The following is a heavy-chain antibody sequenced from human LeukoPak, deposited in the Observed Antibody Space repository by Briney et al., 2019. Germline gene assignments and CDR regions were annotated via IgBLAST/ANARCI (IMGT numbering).Heavy chain of an antibody. CDR2: ISSSSSYI. CDR3: AKGFDWGFDY. Sequence: GGSLRLSCAASGFTFSSYSMNWVRQAPGKGLEWVSSISSSSSYIYYADSVKGRFTISRDNSKNTLYLQMNSLRAEDTAVYYCAKGFDWGFDYWGQGTLVTVSS. J-gene: IGHJ4*02. CDR1: GFTFSSYS. V-gene: IGHV3-21*04. D-gene: IGHD7-27*01.